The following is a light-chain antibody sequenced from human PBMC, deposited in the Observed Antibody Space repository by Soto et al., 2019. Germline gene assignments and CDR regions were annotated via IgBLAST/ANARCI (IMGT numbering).Light chain of an antibody. V-gene: IGKV1-6*01. CDR2: AAS. CDR3: LQDYNYPWT. Sequence: IQMTQSPSSLSASVGDRVTITCQASQDIRKFLNWYQQKPGKAPKLLIYAASSLQSGVPSRFSGSGSGTDFTLTISSLQPEDFATYYCLQDYNYPWTFGQGTKVDIK. J-gene: IGKJ1*01. CDR1: QDIRKF.